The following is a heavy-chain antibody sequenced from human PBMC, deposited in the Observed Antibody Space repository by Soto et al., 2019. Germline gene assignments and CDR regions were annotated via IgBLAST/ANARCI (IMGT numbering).Heavy chain of an antibody. CDR1: CGSFIGYY. CDR3: ARGFLDWVGYYDSSGYYSTYYFDY. V-gene: IGHV4-34*01. J-gene: IGHJ4*02. CDR2: INHSGST. D-gene: IGHD3-22*01. Sequence: PSETLSLTCAFYCGSFIGYYWSWIRQPPGKGLEWIGEINHSGSTNYNPSLKSRVTISVDTSKNQFSLKLSSVTAADTAVYYCARGFLDWVGYYDSSGYYSTYYFDYWGQGTLVTVSS.